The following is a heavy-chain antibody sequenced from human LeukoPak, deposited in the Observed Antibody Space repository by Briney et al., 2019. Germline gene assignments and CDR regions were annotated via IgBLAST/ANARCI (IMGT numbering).Heavy chain of an antibody. CDR3: VRHRAFSLVVVVVTTYFDY. CDR1: GGSINSSSYY. CDR2: ICYSGNT. Sequence: PSETLSLTCTVSGGSINSSSYYWGWIRQPPGKGPEWIGSICYSGNTYYNPSLKSRVTISVDTSKNRFSLKLSSVTAADTAVYYCVRHRAFSLVVVVVTTYFDYWGQGTLVTVSS. J-gene: IGHJ4*02. D-gene: IGHD3-22*01. V-gene: IGHV4-39*01.